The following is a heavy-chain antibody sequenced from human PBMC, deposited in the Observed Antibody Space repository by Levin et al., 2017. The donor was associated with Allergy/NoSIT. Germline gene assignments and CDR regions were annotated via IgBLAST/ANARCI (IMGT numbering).Heavy chain of an antibody. D-gene: IGHD1-26*01. CDR3: ARGAKGWELTVSRDY. CDR1: GFSVSDYF. Sequence: GGSLRLSCAASGFSVSDYFMSWVRQAPGKGLEWISYITWSGTTMYYADSVRGRFTISKDNAKNSLYLQMDSLRGEDTAVYYCARGAKGWELTVSRDYCGQGTLVTVSS. V-gene: IGHV3-11*01. J-gene: IGHJ4*02. CDR2: ITWSGTTM.